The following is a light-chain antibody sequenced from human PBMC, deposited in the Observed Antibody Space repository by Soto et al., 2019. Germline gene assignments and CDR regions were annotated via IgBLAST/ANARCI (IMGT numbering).Light chain of an antibody. CDR1: QGISSY. V-gene: IGKV1-9*01. CDR2: AAS. Sequence: DIQLTQSPSFLSASVGDRVTITCRASQGISSYLAWYQQKPGKAPKLLIYAASTLQSGVPSRFSGSGSGTEFPLTISSLQPEDFATYYFQQLNSYPTFGPGTKVDI. J-gene: IGKJ3*01. CDR3: QQLNSYPT.